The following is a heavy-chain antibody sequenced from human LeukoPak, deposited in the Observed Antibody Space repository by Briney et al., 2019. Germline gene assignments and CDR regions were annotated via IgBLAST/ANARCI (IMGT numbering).Heavy chain of an antibody. J-gene: IGHJ4*02. CDR3: ARGGDYGDY. Sequence: SETLSLTCTVSSGSISGYYWSWIRQPPGKGLEWIAYIYHSASTNYNLSLKSRVTISVDTSKNQFSLRLSSVTAADTAVYYCARGGDYGDYWGQGTLVTVSS. CDR1: SGSISGYY. CDR2: IYHSAST. V-gene: IGHV4-59*01. D-gene: IGHD4-17*01.